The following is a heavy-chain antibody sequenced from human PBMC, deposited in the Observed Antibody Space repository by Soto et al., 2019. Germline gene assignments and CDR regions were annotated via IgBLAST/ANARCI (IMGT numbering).Heavy chain of an antibody. CDR2: ISAYNGNT. CDR3: ARGSGGGWTTAFDS. D-gene: IGHD4-17*01. CDR1: GYTFTSYG. Sequence: ASVKVSCKASGYTFTSYGINWVRQAPGQGLEWMGWISAYNGNTNYAQKLQGSVTLTTDTSTSTAYMELRSLRSDDTAVYYCARGSGGGWTTAFDSWGQGTLVTASS. V-gene: IGHV1-18*01. J-gene: IGHJ4*02.